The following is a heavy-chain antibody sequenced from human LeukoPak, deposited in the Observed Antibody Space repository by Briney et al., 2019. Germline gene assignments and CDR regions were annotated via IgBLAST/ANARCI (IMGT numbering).Heavy chain of an antibody. V-gene: IGHV3-48*03. D-gene: IGHD6-13*01. CDR3: ARGTQLNAFDI. CDR2: ISSSGRTI. J-gene: IGHJ3*02. CDR1: GFTFSNYA. Sequence: GGALRLSCTASGFTFSNYAMSWVRRAPGKGLGWVSYISSSGRTIYYADSVKGRFTISGDSAKNSLYLQMNSLRADDTAVYYCARGTQLNAFDIWGQGTMVTVSS.